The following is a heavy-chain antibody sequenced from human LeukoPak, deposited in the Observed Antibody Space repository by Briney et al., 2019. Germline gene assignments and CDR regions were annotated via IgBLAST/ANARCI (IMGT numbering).Heavy chain of an antibody. Sequence: PGGTLRLSCAASGFTFSTYWMSWVRQAPGKGLEWVANIKEDGSEKYYGDSVKGRFTISRDNAKNSLYLQMNSLRAEDTAVYYCARDSSGYQWGQGTLVTVSS. J-gene: IGHJ4*02. CDR3: ARDSSGYQ. CDR1: GFTFSTYW. D-gene: IGHD3-22*01. CDR2: IKEDGSEK. V-gene: IGHV3-7*01.